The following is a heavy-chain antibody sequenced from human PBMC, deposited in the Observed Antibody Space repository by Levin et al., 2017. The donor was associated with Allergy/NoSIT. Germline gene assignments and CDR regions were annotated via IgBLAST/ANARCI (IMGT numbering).Heavy chain of an antibody. V-gene: IGHV4-59*01. CDR1: VFSFPYYY. J-gene: IGHJ5*02. D-gene: IGHD3-10*01. CDR3: ARDRGDYYKSGSWFDP. Sequence: SETLSLTFTVSVFSFPYYYFTFILPPHVKGLDWIGYIDHNGGPNYNPSLKSRVTISVDTSKNQLSLKLNSVTAADTAVYYCARDRGDYYKSGSWFDPWGQGTLVTVSS. CDR2: IDHNGGP.